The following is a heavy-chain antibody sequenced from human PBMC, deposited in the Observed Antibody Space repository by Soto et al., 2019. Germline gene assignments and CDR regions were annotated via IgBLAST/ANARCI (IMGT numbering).Heavy chain of an antibody. D-gene: IGHD3-3*01. Sequence: GESLKISCRTSGTNYWIAWVRQRPGKGLEWLGIIYPGDSDIRYSPSFQGQVTISADKSINTTYLRWSTLKASDSGIYFCARGYYSFWSGPLDYWGQGTLVTVLL. J-gene: IGHJ4*02. CDR1: GTNYW. CDR3: ARGYYSFWSGPLDY. V-gene: IGHV5-51*01. CDR2: IYPGDSDI.